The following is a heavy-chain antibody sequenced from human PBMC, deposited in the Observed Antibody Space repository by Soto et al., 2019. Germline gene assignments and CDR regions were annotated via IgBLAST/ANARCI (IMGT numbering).Heavy chain of an antibody. CDR1: GFTFSNYA. CDR3: AKERLPSSGIYYTPFDY. J-gene: IGHJ4*02. V-gene: IGHV3-23*01. D-gene: IGHD3-10*01. CDR2: ISGSGGGT. Sequence: EVQLLESGGGFIQPGGSLRLSCAASGFTFSNYALNWVRQAPGKGLEWVSAISGSGGGTYYADSVKGRFTISRDNSKNTLYLQMKGLGAENTAVYYCAKERLPSSGIYYTPFDYGGREPWSPSPQ.